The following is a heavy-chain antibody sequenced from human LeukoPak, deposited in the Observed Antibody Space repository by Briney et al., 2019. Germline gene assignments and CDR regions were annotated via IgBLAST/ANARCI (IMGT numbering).Heavy chain of an antibody. Sequence: GGSLRLSCAASGFTFDDYGMSWVRQAPGKGLEWVSDINWNGGSTVYADSVKGRFTISRDNAKNSLYLQMNSLRAEDTALYYCARDSRDYEVEMAFDSWGQGTMVTVSS. V-gene: IGHV3-20*04. CDR1: GFTFDDYG. D-gene: IGHD4-17*01. J-gene: IGHJ3*02. CDR3: ARDSRDYEVEMAFDS. CDR2: INWNGGST.